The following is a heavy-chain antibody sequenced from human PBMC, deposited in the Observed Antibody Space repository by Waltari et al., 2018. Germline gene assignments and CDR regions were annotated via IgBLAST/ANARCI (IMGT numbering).Heavy chain of an antibody. CDR1: GDSVRSTY. V-gene: IGHV4-59*02. D-gene: IGHD5-18*01. CDR2: ISGSSGRA. Sequence: QVHLQVSAPGLVNPSETLSVTCAVSGDSVRSTYWSWIRQAPGKGLEFIGYISGSSGRANYNPSLQSRVTLSVDPSKSQVSLRLTSLTVADTAVYFCARAPADDRYSHFDVWGPGVLVTVSS. J-gene: IGHJ2*01. CDR3: ARAPADDRYSHFDV.